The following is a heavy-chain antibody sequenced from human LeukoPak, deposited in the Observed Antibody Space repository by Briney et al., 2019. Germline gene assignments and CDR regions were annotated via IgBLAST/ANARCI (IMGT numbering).Heavy chain of an antibody. CDR1: GFRFTHYW. CDR2: IYPGDSDA. J-gene: IGHJ4*02. D-gene: IGHD1-1*01. CDR3: ARDQVQEHFDF. V-gene: IGHV5-51*01. Sequence: GESLKISCQTSGFRFTHYWIGWVRQLPGKGLEWMGIIYPGDSDARYGPSFEGQVTISADKSINTAYLQWSSLTAADTAVYFCARDQVQEHFDFWGQGTLVTVSS.